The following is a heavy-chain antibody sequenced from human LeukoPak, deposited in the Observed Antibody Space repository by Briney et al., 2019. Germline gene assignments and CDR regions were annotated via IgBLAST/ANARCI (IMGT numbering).Heavy chain of an antibody. CDR1: GFTFSSYA. CDR3: ARDLAYSRLDY. CDR2: ISGSGGST. V-gene: IGHV3-23*01. D-gene: IGHD5-18*01. J-gene: IGHJ4*02. Sequence: GGSLRLSCAASGFTFSSYAMSWVRRAPGKGLEWVSAISGSGGSTYYADSVKGRFTISRDNAKNLLYLQVNSLRVEDTAFYYCARDLAYSRLDYWGQGMLVTVSS.